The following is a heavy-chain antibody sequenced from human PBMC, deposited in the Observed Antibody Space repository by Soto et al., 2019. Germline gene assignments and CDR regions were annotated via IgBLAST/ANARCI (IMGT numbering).Heavy chain of an antibody. D-gene: IGHD2-15*01. V-gene: IGHV1-69*08. Sequence: QVQLVQSGAEVKKPGSSVKVSCKASGGTFSSYTISWVRQAPGQGLEWMGRIIPILGIANYAQKFQVRVTITADKSTSTAYMELSSLRSEDTAVYYCARDGSGYCSGGSCYYLDYWGQGTLVTVSS. CDR2: IIPILGIA. J-gene: IGHJ4*02. CDR3: ARDGSGYCSGGSCYYLDY. CDR1: GGTFSSYT.